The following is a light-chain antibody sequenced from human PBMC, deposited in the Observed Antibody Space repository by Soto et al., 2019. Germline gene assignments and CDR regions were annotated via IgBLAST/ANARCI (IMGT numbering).Light chain of an antibody. Sequence: EIVMTQSPASLSVSPGERPTLSCRASQSVSRNLAWYQQKPGQAPRLLIYAASTRATGIPARFSGSGSGTEFTLTISSLQSEDFAVYYCQQYNNWPLTFAGGTKVDIK. CDR2: AAS. V-gene: IGKV3-15*01. J-gene: IGKJ4*01. CDR3: QQYNNWPLT. CDR1: QSVSRN.